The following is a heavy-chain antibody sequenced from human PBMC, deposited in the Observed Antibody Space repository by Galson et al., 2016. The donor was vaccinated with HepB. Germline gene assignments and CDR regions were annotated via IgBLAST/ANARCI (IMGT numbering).Heavy chain of an antibody. CDR3: AKDGYRGSYRDYYGMDV. J-gene: IGHJ6*02. Sequence: SLRLSCAASGFTFSTYGMHWVRQAPGKGLEWEAVISYDGSNKKYADSVKGRFTISRDTSKNTLYLQMNSLTAEDTAVYFCAKDGYRGSYRDYYGMDVWGQGTTVTVSS. CDR2: ISYDGSNK. D-gene: IGHD1-26*01. CDR1: GFTFSTYG. V-gene: IGHV3-30*18.